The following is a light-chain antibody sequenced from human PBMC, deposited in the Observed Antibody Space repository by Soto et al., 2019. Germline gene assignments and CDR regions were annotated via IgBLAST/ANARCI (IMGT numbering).Light chain of an antibody. Sequence: DIQMTQSPCSLSASVGDRVSITCRASQTISGYLNWYQHKPGKAPNLLIYAASSLHSGVPSRFSGSGSGTDFTLTITSLQPEDFATYYCQQSYNTPLTFGGGTKVDI. J-gene: IGKJ4*01. CDR3: QQSYNTPLT. V-gene: IGKV1-39*01. CDR1: QTISGY. CDR2: AAS.